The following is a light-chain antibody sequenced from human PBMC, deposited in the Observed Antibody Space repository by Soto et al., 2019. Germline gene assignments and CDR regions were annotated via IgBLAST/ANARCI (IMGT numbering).Light chain of an antibody. J-gene: IGLJ1*01. CDR2: YDS. Sequence: SYELTQPPSVSVAPGKTARITCGGNKIGSKSVHWYQQKPGQAPVLVIYYDSDRPSGIPERFSGYNSGNTATLTISRVEAGDEADYYCQVWDSSSDQGVFGTGTKVTVL. V-gene: IGLV3-21*04. CDR1: KIGSKS. CDR3: QVWDSSSDQGV.